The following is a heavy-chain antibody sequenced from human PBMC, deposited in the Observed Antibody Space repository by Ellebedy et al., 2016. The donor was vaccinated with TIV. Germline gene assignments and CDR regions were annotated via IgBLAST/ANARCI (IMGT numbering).Heavy chain of an antibody. CDR1: GYTFTSYY. Sequence: ASVKVSXXASGYTFTSYYMHWVRQASGQGLEWMGIINPSGGSTSYAQKFQGRVTMTRDTSTSTVYMELSSLRSEDTAVYYCARDCPAGCGLWFGYQNWFDPWGQGTLVTVSS. D-gene: IGHD3-10*01. J-gene: IGHJ5*02. CDR3: ARDCPAGCGLWFGYQNWFDP. CDR2: INPSGGST. V-gene: IGHV1-46*01.